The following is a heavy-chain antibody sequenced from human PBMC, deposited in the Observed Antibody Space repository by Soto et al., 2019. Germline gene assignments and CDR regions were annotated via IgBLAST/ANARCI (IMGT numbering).Heavy chain of an antibody. D-gene: IGHD2-15*01. J-gene: IGHJ4*02. CDR1: GGTFSCYA. CDR3: ARDRGYCSGGSCHLSY. Sequence: SVKVSCKASGGTFSCYAISWVRQAPGQGLEWMGGIIPIFGTANYAQKFQGRVTITADESTSTAYMELSSLRSEDTAVYYCARDRGYCSGGSCHLSYWGQGTLVTVSS. CDR2: IIPIFGTA. V-gene: IGHV1-69*13.